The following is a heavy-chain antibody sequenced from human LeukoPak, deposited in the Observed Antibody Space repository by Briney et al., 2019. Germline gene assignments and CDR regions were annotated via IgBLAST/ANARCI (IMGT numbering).Heavy chain of an antibody. Sequence: GRSLRLSCAASGFTFSSYGMHWDRQAPGKGLEWVAVISYDGGNKYYADSVKGRFTISRDNSKNTLYLQMNSLRAEDTAVYYCAKGFAYYYDSSGYQIDYWGQGTLVTVSS. V-gene: IGHV3-30*18. CDR3: AKGFAYYYDSSGYQIDY. CDR1: GFTFSSYG. J-gene: IGHJ4*02. D-gene: IGHD3-22*01. CDR2: ISYDGGNK.